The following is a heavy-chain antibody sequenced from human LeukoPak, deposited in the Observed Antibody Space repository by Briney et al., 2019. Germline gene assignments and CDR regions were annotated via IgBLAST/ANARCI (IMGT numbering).Heavy chain of an antibody. D-gene: IGHD6-6*01. CDR2: ISTNGVNT. Sequence: PGGSLRFSCQTSGFAFGNYAMSWVRQAQGKELEWISAISTNGVNTYYADSVKGRFTISRDNSRHTLSLQMNGLRADDTAVYYCAKGSAAARPYYFDSWGQGTLVAVSS. V-gene: IGHV3-23*01. J-gene: IGHJ4*02. CDR3: AKGSAAARPYYFDS. CDR1: GFAFGNYA.